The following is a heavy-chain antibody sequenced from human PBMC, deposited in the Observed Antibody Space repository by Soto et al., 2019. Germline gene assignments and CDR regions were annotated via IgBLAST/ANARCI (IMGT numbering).Heavy chain of an antibody. CDR2: ISSSRSNI. V-gene: IGHV3-21*01. Sequence: EVQLVESGGGLVKPGGSLRLSCAASGFTFSSYSMNWVRQAPGKGLEWVSAISSSRSNIYYADSVKGRFTISRDNAKNSLYLQLNSLIAEETTVYYCARDVVVVPAATDYYYGMDVWGQGTTVTVSS. CDR1: GFTFSSYS. CDR3: ARDVVVVPAATDYYYGMDV. D-gene: IGHD2-2*01. J-gene: IGHJ6*02.